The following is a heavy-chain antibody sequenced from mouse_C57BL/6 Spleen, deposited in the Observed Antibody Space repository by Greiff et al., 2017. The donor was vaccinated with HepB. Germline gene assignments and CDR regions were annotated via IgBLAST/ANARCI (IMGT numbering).Heavy chain of an antibody. Sequence: VQLKESGGGLVKPGGSLKLSCAASGFTFSDYGMHWVRQAPEKGLEWVAYISSGSSTIYYADTVKGRFTISRDNAKNTLFLQMTSLRSEDTAMYYCAREDYDGYFDVWGTGTTVTVSS. CDR2: ISSGSSTI. CDR3: AREDYDGYFDV. CDR1: GFTFSDYG. J-gene: IGHJ1*03. V-gene: IGHV5-17*01. D-gene: IGHD2-4*01.